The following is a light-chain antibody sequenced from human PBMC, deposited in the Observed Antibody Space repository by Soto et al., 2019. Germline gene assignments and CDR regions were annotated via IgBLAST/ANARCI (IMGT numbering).Light chain of an antibody. CDR1: QSVSSSY. J-gene: IGKJ5*01. CDR2: GAS. Sequence: ERVLRLSTGTLSLAPGERATLSCRASQSVSSSYLAWYPQKPGQTPRLLVYGASSRATGIPDRFSGSGSGTDFTLTISRLESEDFAVYYCQQHGTSPITFGQGTRLEI. V-gene: IGKV3-20*01. CDR3: QQHGTSPIT.